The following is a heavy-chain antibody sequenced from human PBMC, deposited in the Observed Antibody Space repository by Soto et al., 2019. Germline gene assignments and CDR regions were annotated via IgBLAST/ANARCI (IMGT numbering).Heavy chain of an antibody. CDR3: TRDLNHVCGP. CDR2: MNPDGSEK. CDR1: GFTFSDYW. D-gene: IGHD2-21*01. V-gene: IGHV3-7*04. Sequence: EVHLVESGGGLVQPGGSLRLSCAASGFTFSDYWMTWVRQAPGKGLEGVANMNPDGSEKYYVDSVKGRFTISRDNAKNSLYLQMNSLRGEETAVYYCTRDLNHVCGPWGQGTHVIVSS. J-gene: IGHJ5*02.